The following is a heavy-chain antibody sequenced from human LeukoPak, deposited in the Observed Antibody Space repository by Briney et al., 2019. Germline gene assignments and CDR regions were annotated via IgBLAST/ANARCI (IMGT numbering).Heavy chain of an antibody. CDR3: ARSLDGDGFDY. V-gene: IGHV3-53*01. J-gene: IGHJ4*02. CDR1: GFTVSSNY. CDR2: IYSGGST. Sequence: AGGSLRLSCAASGFTVSSNYMSWVRQAPGKGLEWVSVIYSGGSTYYADSVKGRFPISRDNSKNTLYLQMNSLRAEDTAVYYCARSLDGDGFDYWGQGTLVTVSS. D-gene: IGHD2-21*02.